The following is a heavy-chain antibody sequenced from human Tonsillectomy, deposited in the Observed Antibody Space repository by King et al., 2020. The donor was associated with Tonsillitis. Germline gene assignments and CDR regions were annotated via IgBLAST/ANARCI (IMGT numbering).Heavy chain of an antibody. CDR1: GVSISSGGYY. V-gene: IGHV4-31*03. CDR3: AGDREATCSGGSCTLGWFDP. J-gene: IGHJ5*02. CDR2: VYYTGAT. Sequence: VQLQESGPGLVKSSQTLSLTCSVSGVSISSGGYYWSWIRQHPGKGLEWIGYVYYTGATYYTPSLSGRVTMSIDPSKNQFSLNVNSVTAADTAIYYCAGDREATCSGGSCTLGWFDPWGQGTLVTVSS. D-gene: IGHD2-15*01.